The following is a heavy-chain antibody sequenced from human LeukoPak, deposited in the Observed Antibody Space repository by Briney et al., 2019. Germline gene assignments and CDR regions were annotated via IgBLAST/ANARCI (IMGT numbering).Heavy chain of an antibody. CDR2: ISGTGDRT. Sequence: GGSLRLSCAASGFTFSSSAMNWVRQAPGKGLEWVSTISGTGDRTYYADSVKGRFTISRDNSKNTLFLQINSLRAEDTAIYYCAKAYYGSGSYGWFDYWGQGTLVTVSS. CDR3: AKAYYGSGSYGWFDY. CDR1: GFTFSSSA. V-gene: IGHV3-23*01. J-gene: IGHJ4*02. D-gene: IGHD3-10*01.